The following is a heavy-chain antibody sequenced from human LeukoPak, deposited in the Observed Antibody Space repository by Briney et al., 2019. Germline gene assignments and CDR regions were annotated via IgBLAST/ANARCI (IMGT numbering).Heavy chain of an antibody. J-gene: IGHJ4*02. Sequence: SETLSLTCTVSGGSISSGDYYWSWIRQPPGKPLEWIGYIYYSGSTYYNPSLKSRVTISVDTSKNQFSLKLSSVTAADTAVYYCARGVDTAMVADYWGQGTLVTVSS. V-gene: IGHV4-30-4*08. D-gene: IGHD5-18*01. CDR1: GGSISSGDYY. CDR2: IYYSGST. CDR3: ARGVDTAMVADY.